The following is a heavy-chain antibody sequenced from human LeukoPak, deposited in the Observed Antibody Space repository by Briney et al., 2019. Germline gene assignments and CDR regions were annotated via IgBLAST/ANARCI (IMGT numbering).Heavy chain of an antibody. CDR1: GYTFTSYY. V-gene: IGHV1-3*01. D-gene: IGHD6-19*01. J-gene: IGHJ4*02. CDR2: INAGNGNT. Sequence: ASVTVSCKASGYTFTSYYMHWVRQAPGQRLEWMGWINAGNGNTKYSQKFQGRVTITRDTSASTAYMELSSLRSEDTAVYYCARGRSPGRQWLVQPTLFDYWGQGTLVTVSS. CDR3: ARGRSPGRQWLVQPTLFDY.